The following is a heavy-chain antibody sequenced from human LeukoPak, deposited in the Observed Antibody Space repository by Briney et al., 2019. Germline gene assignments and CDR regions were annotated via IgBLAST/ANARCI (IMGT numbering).Heavy chain of an antibody. J-gene: IGHJ4*02. D-gene: IGHD6-19*01. CDR3: AHRQSSAFDY. CDR1: GFSLSTSGVA. V-gene: IGHV2-5*01. Sequence: SGPTLVNPTQTLTLTCTFSGFSLSTSGVAVGWFRQPPGKALEWLALIYGNDDKRYSPSLTSRLSIIKDPPKNQVVLTMTNMDPVDTATYSCAHRQSSAFDYWGQGTLVTVSS. CDR2: IYGNDDK.